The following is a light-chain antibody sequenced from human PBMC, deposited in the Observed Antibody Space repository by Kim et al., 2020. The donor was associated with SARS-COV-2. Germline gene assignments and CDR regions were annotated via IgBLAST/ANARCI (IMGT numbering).Light chain of an antibody. J-gene: IGLJ2*01. CDR1: SSDIGGYNY. CDR2: DVN. CDR3: SSYTSTSTQV. V-gene: IGLV2-14*03. Sequence: GQSITIFCTGTSSDIGGYNYVSWYQQHPGKAPKLMIYDVNNRPSGVSNRFSGSKSGNTASLTISGLQADDESDYYYSSYTSTSTQVFGGGTQLTVL.